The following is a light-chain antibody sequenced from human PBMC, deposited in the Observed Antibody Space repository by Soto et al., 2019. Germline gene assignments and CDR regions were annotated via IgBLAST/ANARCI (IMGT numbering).Light chain of an antibody. Sequence: QSVLTQPASVSGSPGQSMTMSGTGTSSDIGTYNVVSWYQQHPGKAPKVMIYEATKRPSGVSNRFSGSKSGNTASLTISGLQAEDEADYYCSSYAGSSTYVFGTGTKVTVL. CDR3: SSYAGSSTYV. CDR1: SSDIGTYNV. V-gene: IGLV2-23*01. CDR2: EAT. J-gene: IGLJ1*01.